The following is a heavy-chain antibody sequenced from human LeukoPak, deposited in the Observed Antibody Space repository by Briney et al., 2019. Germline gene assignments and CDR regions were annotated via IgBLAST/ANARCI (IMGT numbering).Heavy chain of an antibody. D-gene: IGHD3-3*01. V-gene: IGHV4-34*01. Sequence: SPTLSLTCAVYGDSLTNNYWHWIRQSAGKGLEWIGEVKDRGGTNKNPSLDPRLTMSVDRSRNQLSLKLISVTAADTAMYFCARLYMTEGTSTASFGLWGQGTLVRVSS. CDR2: VKDRGGT. CDR1: GDSLTNNY. J-gene: IGHJ4*02. CDR3: ARLYMTEGTSTASFGL.